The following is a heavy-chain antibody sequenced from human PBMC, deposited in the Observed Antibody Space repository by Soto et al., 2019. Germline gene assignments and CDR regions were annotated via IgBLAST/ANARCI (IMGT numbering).Heavy chain of an antibody. V-gene: IGHV1-3*01. CDR2: INPGNGNT. Sequence: ASVKFSCKASGYTFTSYGINWVRQAPGRGLEWMGWINPGNGNTKYSQQFQGRVIIDRDTSASTAYMELSSLRPEDTVVYYCARGGYFDSSNYLAYWGLGTLVTSPQ. J-gene: IGHJ4*02. CDR1: GYTFTSYG. CDR3: ARGGYFDSSNYLAY. D-gene: IGHD3-22*01.